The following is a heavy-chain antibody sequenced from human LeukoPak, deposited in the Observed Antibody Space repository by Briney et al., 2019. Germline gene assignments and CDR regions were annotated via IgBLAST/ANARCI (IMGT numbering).Heavy chain of an antibody. CDR2: IYPGDSDT. CDR1: GSSFTTYW. D-gene: IGHD1-1*01. J-gene: IGHJ5*02. V-gene: IGHV5-51*01. Sequence: HGGSLQISCEGSGSSFTTYWIGWVRQVPGKGLEWMGIIYPGDSDTRYSPSFQGQVTISADKSISTAYLQWSSLKASDTAMYYCARWKGGDNWFDPWGQGTLVTVSS. CDR3: ARWKGGDNWFDP.